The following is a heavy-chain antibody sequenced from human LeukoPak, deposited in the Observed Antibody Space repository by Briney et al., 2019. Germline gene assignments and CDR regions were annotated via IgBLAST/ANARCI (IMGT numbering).Heavy chain of an antibody. D-gene: IGHD6-19*01. CDR3: ACSMSSDWNYYNAMDV. J-gene: IGHJ6*02. V-gene: IGHV4-59*12. CDR1: SGATSNYY. Sequence: SETLSLTCTTSSGATSNYYWNWIRQPPGKGLEWIGYVHYSGSTRYNPSLKSRVTISVDTSNNQFSLKLSSVTAADTAVYCCACSMSSDWNYYNAMDVWGQGTTVTVSS. CDR2: VHYSGST.